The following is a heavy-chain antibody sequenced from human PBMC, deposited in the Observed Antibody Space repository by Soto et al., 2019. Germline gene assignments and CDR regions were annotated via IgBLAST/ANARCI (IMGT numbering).Heavy chain of an antibody. CDR2: IYHSGST. J-gene: IGHJ5*02. Sequence: QLQLQESGSGLVKPSQTLSLTCAVSGGSISSGGYSWSWIRQPPGKGLEWIGYIYHSGSTYYNPSLKSRVTTSVDRSKNQFSLKLSSVTAADTAVYYCASVNVDTASNWFDPWGQGTLVTVSS. CDR3: ASVNVDTASNWFDP. V-gene: IGHV4-30-2*01. CDR1: GGSISSGGYS. D-gene: IGHD5-18*01.